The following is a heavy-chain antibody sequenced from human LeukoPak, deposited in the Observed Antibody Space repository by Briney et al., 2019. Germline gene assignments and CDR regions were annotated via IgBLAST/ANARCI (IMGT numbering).Heavy chain of an antibody. Sequence: GGSLRLSCAASGFTFSSYAMSWVRQAPGKGLEWVSAISGSGGSTYYADSVKGRFTISRDNSKNALYLQMNSLRAEDTAVYYCARESDKGVTTYYFDYWGQGTLVTVSS. D-gene: IGHD4-17*01. J-gene: IGHJ4*02. CDR3: ARESDKGVTTYYFDY. CDR2: ISGSGGST. V-gene: IGHV3-23*01. CDR1: GFTFSSYA.